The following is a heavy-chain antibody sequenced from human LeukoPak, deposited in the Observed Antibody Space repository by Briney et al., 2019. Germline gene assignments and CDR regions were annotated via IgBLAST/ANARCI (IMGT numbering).Heavy chain of an antibody. V-gene: IGHV3-53*01. J-gene: IGHJ4*02. CDR2: IYSGSSI. D-gene: IGHD6-19*01. CDR3: ARGDIAVADY. CDR1: GFTVSSSY. Sequence: GGSLRLSCAASGFTVSSSYMSWVRQAPGKGLEWVSVIYSGSSIYYADSVKGRFTISRDNSKNTLSLHMNSLRAEDTAVYYCARGDIAVADYWGQGTLVTVSS.